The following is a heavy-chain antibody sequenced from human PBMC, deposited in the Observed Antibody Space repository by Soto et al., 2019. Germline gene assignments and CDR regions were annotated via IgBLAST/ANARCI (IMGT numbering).Heavy chain of an antibody. Sequence: AASVKVSCKASGYTFTSYYMHWVRQAPGQGLEWMGIINPSGGSTSYAQKFQGRVTMTRDTSTSTVYMELSSLRSEDTAVYYCAREGPRITMIVVVTSNAFDIWGQGTMVTVSS. V-gene: IGHV1-46*01. D-gene: IGHD3-22*01. CDR1: GYTFTSYY. J-gene: IGHJ3*02. CDR2: INPSGGST. CDR3: AREGPRITMIVVVTSNAFDI.